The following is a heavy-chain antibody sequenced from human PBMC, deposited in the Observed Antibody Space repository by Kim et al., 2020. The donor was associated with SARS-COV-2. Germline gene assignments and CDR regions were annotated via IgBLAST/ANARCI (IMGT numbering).Heavy chain of an antibody. V-gene: IGHV4-30-4*01. Sequence: SETLSLTCTVSGGSISSGDYYWSWIRQPPGKGLEWIGYIYYSWSTYYNPSLKSRVTISVDTSKNQFSLKLSSVTAADTAVYYCARAISSTWLVIRHFDYWGQGTLVTVSS. D-gene: IGHD6-19*01. CDR2: IYYSWST. J-gene: IGHJ4*02. CDR3: ARAISSTWLVIRHFDY. CDR1: GGSISSGDYY.